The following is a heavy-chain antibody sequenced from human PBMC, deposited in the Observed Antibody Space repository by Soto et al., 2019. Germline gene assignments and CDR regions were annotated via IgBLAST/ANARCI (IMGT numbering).Heavy chain of an antibody. J-gene: IGHJ3*02. Sequence: GASVKVSCKASGGTFSSYAISWVRQAPGQGLEWMGGIIPIFGTANYAQKFQGRVTITADESTSTAYMELISLRSEDTAVYYCARAAGWSSGYYDAFDIWGQGTMVTVSS. CDR1: GGTFSSYA. CDR3: ARAAGWSSGYYDAFDI. V-gene: IGHV1-69*13. CDR2: IIPIFGTA. D-gene: IGHD3-22*01.